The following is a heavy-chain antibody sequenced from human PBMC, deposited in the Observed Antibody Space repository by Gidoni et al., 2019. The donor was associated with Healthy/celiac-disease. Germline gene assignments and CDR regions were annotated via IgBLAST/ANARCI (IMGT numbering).Heavy chain of an antibody. V-gene: IGHV4-34*01. CDR3: ASSLRFLTTQRWFDP. CDR2: INHSGST. CDR1: GGSFSGYY. D-gene: IGHD3-3*01. Sequence: QVQLQQWGAGLLKPSETLSLTCAVYGGSFSGYYWSWIRQHPGKGLGWIGEINHSGSTNYNPSRKSRVTISVDTSKNQFSLKLSSVTAADTAVYYCASSLRFLTTQRWFDPWGQGTLVTVSS. J-gene: IGHJ5*02.